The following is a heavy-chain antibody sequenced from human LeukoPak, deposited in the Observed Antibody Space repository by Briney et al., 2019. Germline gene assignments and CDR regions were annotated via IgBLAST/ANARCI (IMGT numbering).Heavy chain of an antibody. Sequence: SETLSLTCGVSGGSISNTNWYSWVRQPPGQGLQWIGEISLSGLTNYNPSLKSRVTMSLDKPKNLLSLTLTSVTAADTAVYYCSRESGALSPFGYWGQGTLVTVTS. CDR1: GGSISNTNW. V-gene: IGHV4-4*02. D-gene: IGHD1-26*01. CDR2: ISLSGLT. CDR3: SRESGALSPFGY. J-gene: IGHJ4*02.